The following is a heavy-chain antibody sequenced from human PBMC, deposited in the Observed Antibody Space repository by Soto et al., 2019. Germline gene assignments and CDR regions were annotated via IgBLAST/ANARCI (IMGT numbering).Heavy chain of an antibody. Sequence: EVQLVETGGGLIQPGGSLRLSCAASGFTVSNNYMSWVRQAPGKGLECVSIIYSGGTTYYADSVRGRFTISRDHTTNTLYLQMSSLSADDTAVYFFARNQPVTTLGYWGQGTLVTVSS. CDR3: ARNQPVTTLGY. J-gene: IGHJ4*02. D-gene: IGHD4-17*01. V-gene: IGHV3-53*02. CDR1: GFTVSNNY. CDR2: IYSGGTT.